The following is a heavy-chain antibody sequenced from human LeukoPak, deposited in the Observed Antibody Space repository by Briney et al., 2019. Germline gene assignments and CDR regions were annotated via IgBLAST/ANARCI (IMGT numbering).Heavy chain of an antibody. CDR2: INPNSGGT. CDR3: ARASPLWAMIVVATADY. D-gene: IGHD3-22*01. V-gene: IGHV1-2*02. J-gene: IGHJ4*02. CDR1: GYIFTDYY. Sequence: ASVKVSCKTSGYIFTDYYLHWVRQAPGQGLEWMGWINPNSGGTNYAQKFQGRVTMTRDTSISTAYMELSRLRSDDTAVYYCARASPLWAMIVVATADYWGQGTLVTVSS.